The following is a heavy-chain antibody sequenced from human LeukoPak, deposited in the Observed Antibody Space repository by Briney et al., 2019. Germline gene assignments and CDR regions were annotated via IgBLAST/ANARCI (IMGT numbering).Heavy chain of an antibody. V-gene: IGHV3-21*01. CDR3: TKITIFGEVDV. D-gene: IGHD3-3*01. Sequence: PGGSLRLSCAASGFTFSSYSVNWVRQAPGKGLEWVSSISSSSSYIYYADSVKGRFTISRDNAKNSLYLQMNSLRAEDTAVYYCTKITIFGEVDVWGQGATVIVFS. J-gene: IGHJ6*02. CDR1: GFTFSSYS. CDR2: ISSSSSYI.